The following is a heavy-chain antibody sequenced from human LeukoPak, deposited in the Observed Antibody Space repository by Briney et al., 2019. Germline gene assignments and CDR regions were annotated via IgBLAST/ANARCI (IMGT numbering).Heavy chain of an antibody. D-gene: IGHD1-26*01. Sequence: SQTLSLTCTVSGGSIRSDDSYWSWIRQPPGKGLEWIMYMYYSGSTYYNPSRKSRVTISEDTSKNQISLKLTSVTAADTAVYYCARDRWVKAGNTWQHYGMDVWGQGTTVTVSS. J-gene: IGHJ6*02. CDR1: GGSIRSDDSY. CDR2: MYYSGST. V-gene: IGHV4-30-4*01. CDR3: ARDRWVKAGNTWQHYGMDV.